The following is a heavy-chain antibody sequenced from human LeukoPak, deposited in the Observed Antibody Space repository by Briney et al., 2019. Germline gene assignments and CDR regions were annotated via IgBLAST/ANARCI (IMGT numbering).Heavy chain of an antibody. V-gene: IGHV1-69*13. J-gene: IGHJ4*02. Sequence: SVKVSCKASGYTFTSYDINWVRQAPGQGLEWMGGIIPIFGTANYAQKFQGRVTITADESTSTAYMELSSLRSEDTAVYYCARGSISSWTHYFDYWGQGTLVTVSS. CDR3: ARGSISSWTHYFDY. CDR2: IIPIFGTA. CDR1: GYTFTSYD. D-gene: IGHD6-13*01.